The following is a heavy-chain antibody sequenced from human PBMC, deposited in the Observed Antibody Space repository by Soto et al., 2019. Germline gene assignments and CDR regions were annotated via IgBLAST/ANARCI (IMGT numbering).Heavy chain of an antibody. D-gene: IGHD3-22*01. CDR3: ARGSDSSGYYPLSGGAFDI. CDR1: GFTFSSYA. Sequence: XGSLKLSCSASGFTFSSYAMHWVRQAPGKGLEWVAVISYDGSNKYYADSVKGRFTISRDNSKNTLYLQMNSLRAEDTAVYYCARGSDSSGYYPLSGGAFDIWGQGTMVTVS. J-gene: IGHJ3*02. CDR2: ISYDGSNK. V-gene: IGHV3-30-3*01.